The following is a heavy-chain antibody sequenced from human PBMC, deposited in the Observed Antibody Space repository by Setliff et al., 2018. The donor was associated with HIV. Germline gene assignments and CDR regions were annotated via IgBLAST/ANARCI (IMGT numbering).Heavy chain of an antibody. V-gene: IGHV4-31*03. D-gene: IGHD1-26*01. CDR2: IYYSGST. CDR1: GGSISSGGYY. Sequence: PSETLSLTCTVSGGSISSGGYYWNWIRQHPGKGLEWIGYIYYSGSTYYNPSLKSRVTISVDTSKNQFSLKLSSVTAADTAVYYCARYRSKLDWFDPWGQGTLVTVSS. J-gene: IGHJ5*02. CDR3: ARYRSKLDWFDP.